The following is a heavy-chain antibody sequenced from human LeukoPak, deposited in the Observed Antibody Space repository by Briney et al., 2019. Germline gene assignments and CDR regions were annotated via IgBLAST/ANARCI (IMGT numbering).Heavy chain of an antibody. D-gene: IGHD3-10*01. V-gene: IGHV4-59*01. CDR2: IYYSGST. CDR3: ARDIVSGSGSLDY. J-gene: IGHJ4*02. Sequence: SETLSLTCTVSGGSISSYYWSWIRQPPGKGLEWIGYIYYSGSTSYNPSLKSRVTISVDTSKNQFSLKLSSVTAADTAVYYCARDIVSGSGSLDYWGQGTLVTVSS. CDR1: GGSISSYY.